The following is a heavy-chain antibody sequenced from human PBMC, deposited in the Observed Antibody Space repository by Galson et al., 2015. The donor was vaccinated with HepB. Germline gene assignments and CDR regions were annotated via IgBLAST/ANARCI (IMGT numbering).Heavy chain of an antibody. V-gene: IGHV3-30*04. CDR3: ARPLWNYYDSSGYYLDAFDI. Sequence: SLRLSCAASGFTFSSYAMHWVRQAPGKGLEWVAVISYDGSNKYYADSVKGRFTISRDNSKNTLYLQMNSLRAEDTAVYYCARPLWNYYDSSGYYLDAFDIWGQGTMVTVSS. CDR1: GFTFSSYA. D-gene: IGHD3-22*01. CDR2: ISYDGSNK. J-gene: IGHJ3*02.